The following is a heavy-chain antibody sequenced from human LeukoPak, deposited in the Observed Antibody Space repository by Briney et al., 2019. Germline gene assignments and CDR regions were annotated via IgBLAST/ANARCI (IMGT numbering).Heavy chain of an antibody. Sequence: SETLSLTCTVSGGSISSYYWSWTRQPAGKGLEWIGRIYTSGSTNYNPSLKSRVTMSVDTSKNQFSLKLSSVTAADTAVYYCARVGTAPYYYYGMDVWGQGTTVTVSS. CDR3: ARVGTAPYYYYGMDV. V-gene: IGHV4-4*07. CDR1: GGSISSYY. CDR2: IYTSGST. J-gene: IGHJ6*02. D-gene: IGHD5-18*01.